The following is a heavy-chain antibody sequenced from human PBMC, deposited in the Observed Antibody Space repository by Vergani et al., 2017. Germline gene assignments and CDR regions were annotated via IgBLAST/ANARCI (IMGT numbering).Heavy chain of an antibody. CDR3: ARHRKAGPATQNLNYYYYYGMDV. D-gene: IGHD5-24*01. V-gene: IGHV4-59*08. CDR1: GGSISSYY. Sequence: QVQLQASGPGLVKPSETLSLICTVSGGSISSYYWSWIRQPPGKGLEWIGYIYYSGSTNYNPSLKSRVTISVDTSKNQFSLKLSSVTAADTAVYYCARHRKAGPATQNLNYYYYYGMDVWGQGTTVTVSS. CDR2: IYYSGST. J-gene: IGHJ6*02.